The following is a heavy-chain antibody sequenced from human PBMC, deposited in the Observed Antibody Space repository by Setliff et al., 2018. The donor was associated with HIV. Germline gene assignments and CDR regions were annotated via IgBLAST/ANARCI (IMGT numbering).Heavy chain of an antibody. CDR1: GYSFTTYA. CDR2: INPSGGST. CDR3: WFGEPVGPFDI. Sequence: ASVKVSCKPSGYSFTTYAIHWVRQAPGQGLEWMGIINPSGGSTSYAQKLQGRVTMTDDTSTDTAYMELSSLRSEDTAVYFCWFGEPVGPFDIWGQGTRVTVSS. V-gene: IGHV1-46*04. D-gene: IGHD3-10*01. J-gene: IGHJ3*02.